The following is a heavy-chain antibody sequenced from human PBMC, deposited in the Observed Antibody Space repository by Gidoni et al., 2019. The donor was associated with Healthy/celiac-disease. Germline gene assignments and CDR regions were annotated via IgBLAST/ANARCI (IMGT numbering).Heavy chain of an antibody. CDR1: GGSISSGGYS. Sequence: QLQLQESGSGLVRPSQTLSLTCAVSGGSISSGGYSWSWIRQPPGKGLEWIGYIYHSGSTYYNPSLKSRVTISVDRSKNQFSLKLSSVTAADTAVYYCARVFRGARQRFFDYWGQGTLVTVSS. J-gene: IGHJ4*02. V-gene: IGHV4-30-2*01. D-gene: IGHD3-10*01. CDR2: IYHSGST. CDR3: ARVFRGARQRFFDY.